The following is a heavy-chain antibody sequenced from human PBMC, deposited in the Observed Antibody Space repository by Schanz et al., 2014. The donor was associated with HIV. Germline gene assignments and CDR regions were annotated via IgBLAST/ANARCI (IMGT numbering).Heavy chain of an antibody. Sequence: EVQLLESGGGLVQPGGSLRLSCAASGFTFSSYAMSWVRQAPGKGLEWVSVISGSGGSTYYADSVKGRFAISRDNSKNTLYLQMNSLRSEDTAVYYCARGGRSTTGRVHDYWGQGTLVTVSS. D-gene: IGHD1-1*01. J-gene: IGHJ4*02. CDR3: ARGGRSTTGRVHDY. CDR1: GFTFSSYA. V-gene: IGHV3-23*01. CDR2: ISGSGGST.